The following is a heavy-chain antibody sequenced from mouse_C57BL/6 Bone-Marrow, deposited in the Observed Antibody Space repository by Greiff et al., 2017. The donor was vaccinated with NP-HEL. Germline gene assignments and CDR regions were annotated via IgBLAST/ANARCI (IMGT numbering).Heavy chain of an antibody. CDR1: GFTFSSYA. V-gene: IGHV5-4*03. CDR2: ISDGGSYT. D-gene: IGHD1-2*01. Sequence: EVMLVESGGGLVKPGGSLKLSCAASGFTFSSYAMSWVRQTPEKRLEWVATISDGGSYTYYPDNVKGRFTISRDNAKNNLYLQMSHLKSEDTAMYYCARGYYGLDYWGQGTTLTVSS. J-gene: IGHJ2*01. CDR3: ARGYYGLDY.